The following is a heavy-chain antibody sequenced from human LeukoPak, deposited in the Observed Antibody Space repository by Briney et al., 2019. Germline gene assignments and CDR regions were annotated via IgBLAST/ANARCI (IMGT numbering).Heavy chain of an antibody. J-gene: IGHJ4*02. D-gene: IGHD2-2*01. CDR2: ISGSGGST. Sequence: GGSLRLSCAASGFTFSSYAMSWVRQAPGKGLEWVSAISGSGGSTYYADSVKGRFTISRDNAKNSLYLQMNSLRAEDTAVYYCARVPIVVVPAANYWGQGTLVTVSS. CDR1: GFTFSSYA. CDR3: ARVPIVVVPAANY. V-gene: IGHV3-23*01.